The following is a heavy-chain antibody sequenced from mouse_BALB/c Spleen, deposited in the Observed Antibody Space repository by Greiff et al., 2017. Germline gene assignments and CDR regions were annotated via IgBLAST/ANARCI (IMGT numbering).Heavy chain of an antibody. CDR2: IYPGNSDT. J-gene: IGHJ3*01. Sequence: EVQLQQSGTVLARPGASVKMSCKASGYSFTSYWMHWVKQRPGQGLEWIGAIYPGNSDTSYNQKFKGKAKLTAVTSASTAYMELSSLTNEDSAVYFCARGGGYYQALPDWGQGTLVTVSA. V-gene: IGHV1-5*01. D-gene: IGHD2-3*01. CDR3: ARGGGYYQALPD. CDR1: GYSFTSYW.